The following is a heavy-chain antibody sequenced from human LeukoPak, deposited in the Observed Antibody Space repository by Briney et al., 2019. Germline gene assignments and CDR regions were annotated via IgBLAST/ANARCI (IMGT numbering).Heavy chain of an antibody. J-gene: IGHJ6*03. CDR1: GASVSNNNYY. CDR2: IKEDGSEK. V-gene: IGHV3-7*01. Sequence: ETLSLTCTVSGASVSNNNYYWGWIRQSPGKGLEWVADIKEDGSEKSYVDSVKGRFTISRDNAKNSLYLQMNTLRAEDTAVYYCARDLVWFGEPKGYYNYMDVWGKGTTVTVSS. D-gene: IGHD3-10*01. CDR3: ARDLVWFGEPKGYYNYMDV.